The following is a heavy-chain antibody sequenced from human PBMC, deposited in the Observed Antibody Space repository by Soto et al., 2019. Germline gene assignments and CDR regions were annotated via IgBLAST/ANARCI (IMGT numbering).Heavy chain of an antibody. V-gene: IGHV4-4*02. CDR1: GGSISSSHW. J-gene: IGHJ6*02. CDR2: IYHSGST. Sequence: QVQLQESGPGLVKPSGTLSLTCAVSGGSISSSHWWSWVRQAPGKGLEWIGEIYHSGSTSYNPSLKSRVTISXXKXRXXFSLKLSSVTAADTAVYYCARAIISSWFYNYGMDVWGQGTTVTVSS. CDR3: ARAIISSWFYNYGMDV. D-gene: IGHD6-13*01.